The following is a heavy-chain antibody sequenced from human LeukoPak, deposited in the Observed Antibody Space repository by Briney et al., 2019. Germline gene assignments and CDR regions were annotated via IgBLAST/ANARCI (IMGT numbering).Heavy chain of an antibody. CDR2: IISSGRTI. CDR1: GFTFSNYS. CDR3: SKHYYHSSGSYYGMDV. V-gene: IGHV3-48*01. Sequence: GGSLRLSCAASGFTFSNYSMNWVRQAPGKGREWVSNIISSGRTIYYADSAKGRFTISRDNSKNTLYLQMNSLRAEDTAVYYCSKHYYHSSGSYYGMDVWGQGTTVTVSS. J-gene: IGHJ6*02. D-gene: IGHD3-22*01.